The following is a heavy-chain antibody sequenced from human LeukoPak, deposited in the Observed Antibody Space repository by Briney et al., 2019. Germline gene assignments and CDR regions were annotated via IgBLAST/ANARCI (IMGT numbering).Heavy chain of an antibody. V-gene: IGHV3-23*01. Sequence: GGSLRLSCAASGFTFRSYAMSWVRQAPGKGLEWVSAMSGSGGSTYYADSVKGRFTISRDNSKNTLYLQMNSLRAEDTAVYYCAKARRVADHFDYWGQGTLVTVS. CDR1: GFTFRSYA. J-gene: IGHJ4*02. CDR2: MSGSGGST. CDR3: AKARRVADHFDY.